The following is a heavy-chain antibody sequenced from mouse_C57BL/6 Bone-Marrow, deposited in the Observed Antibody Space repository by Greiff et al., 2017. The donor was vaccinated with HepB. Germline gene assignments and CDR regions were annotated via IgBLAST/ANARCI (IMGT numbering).Heavy chain of an antibody. V-gene: IGHV1-69*01. CDR2: IDPSDSYT. J-gene: IGHJ4*01. D-gene: IGHD4-1*01. CDR3: ARLGYYYAIDY. CDR1: GYTFTSYW. Sequence: QVQLQQSGAELVMPGASVKLSCKASGYTFTSYWMHWVKQRPGQGLEWIGEIDPSDSYTNYNQKFKGKSTLTVDKSSSTAYMLLSSLTSEDSAVYYCARLGYYYAIDYWGQGTSVTVSS.